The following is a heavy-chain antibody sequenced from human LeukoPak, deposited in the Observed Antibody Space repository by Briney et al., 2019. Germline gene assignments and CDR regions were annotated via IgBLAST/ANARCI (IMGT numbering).Heavy chain of an antibody. CDR2: IYPGDSDT. CDR1: GYSFPNYW. CDR3: ARNGVGATTEFDY. D-gene: IGHD1-26*01. V-gene: IGHV5-51*01. Sequence: KFGESLKISCKGSGYSFPNYWIAWVRQMPGKGLEWMGIIYPGDSDTRYSPSFQGQVTISADKSISTAYLQWSSLKASDTAMYYCARNGVGATTEFDYWGQGTLVTVSS. J-gene: IGHJ4*02.